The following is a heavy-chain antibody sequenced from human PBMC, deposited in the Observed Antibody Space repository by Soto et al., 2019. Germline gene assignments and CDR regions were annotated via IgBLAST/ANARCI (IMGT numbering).Heavy chain of an antibody. CDR3: ASVDHLQYDFWSGYYSVRGDNCMDV. CDR1: GYTFTSYG. J-gene: IGHJ6*02. CDR2: IRAYNGNT. D-gene: IGHD3-3*01. V-gene: IGHV1-18*01. Sequence: QVQLVQSGAEVKKPGASVKVSCKASGYTFTSYGISWVRQAPGQGLEWMGWIRAYNGNTNYAQKLQGRDTMTTDTSMRISDIELRSLRSDDTAVYYRASVDHLQYDFWSGYYSVRGDNCMDVWGQGTTFTVSS.